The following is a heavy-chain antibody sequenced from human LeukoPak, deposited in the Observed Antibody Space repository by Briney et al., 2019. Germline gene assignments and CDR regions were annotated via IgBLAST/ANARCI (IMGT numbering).Heavy chain of an antibody. Sequence: SETLSLTCAVYGGSFSGYYWSRIRQPPGKGLEWIGEINHSGSTNYNPSLKSRVTISVDTSKNQFSLKLSSVTAADTAVYYCARGRRCSSTSCSPYYYGMDVWGQGTRSPSP. V-gene: IGHV4-34*01. CDR3: ARGRRCSSTSCSPYYYGMDV. J-gene: IGHJ6*02. D-gene: IGHD2-2*01. CDR2: INHSGST. CDR1: GGSFSGYY.